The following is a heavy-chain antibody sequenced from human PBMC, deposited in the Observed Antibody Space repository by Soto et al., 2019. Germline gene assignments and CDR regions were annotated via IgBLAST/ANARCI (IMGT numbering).Heavy chain of an antibody. CDR2: IYYSGTT. D-gene: IGHD6-13*01. Sequence: SETLSLTCTVSGGSISNFYWSWIRQPLGKGLEWIGYIYYSGTTNYTPSLKSRVTISVDTSKNQFSLKLGSVTAADTAIYYCARGPGIAAAGTPDFDYWGQGTLVTVSS. CDR3: ARGPGIAAAGTPDFDY. V-gene: IGHV4-59*01. J-gene: IGHJ4*02. CDR1: GGSISNFY.